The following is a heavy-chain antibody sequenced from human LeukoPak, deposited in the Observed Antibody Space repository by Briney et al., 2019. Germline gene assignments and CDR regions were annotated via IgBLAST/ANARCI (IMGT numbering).Heavy chain of an antibody. CDR2: IKQDGSEK. D-gene: IGHD3-3*01. J-gene: IGHJ6*03. CDR3: ARDSSNDYNLWSGYYTNYMDV. Sequence: PGGSLRLSCAVSGFTFSSSYMNWVRQAPGKGLEWVANIKQDGSEKYYVDSVKGRFTISRDNAQNSLYLQMNSLRAEDTAVYYCARDSSNDYNLWSGYYTNYMDVWGKGTTVTVSS. V-gene: IGHV3-7*01. CDR1: GFTFSSSY.